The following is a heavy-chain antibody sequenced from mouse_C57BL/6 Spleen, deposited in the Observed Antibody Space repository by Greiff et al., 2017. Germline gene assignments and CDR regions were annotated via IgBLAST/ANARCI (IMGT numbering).Heavy chain of an antibody. CDR3: TTPYYYGSSYPFDY. Sequence: EVKVVESGAELVRPGASVKLSCTASGFNIKDYYMHWVKQRPEQGLEWIGRIDPEDGDTEYAPKFQGKATMTADTSSNTAYLQLSSLTSEDTAVYYCTTPYYYGSSYPFDYWGQGTTLTVSS. CDR2: IDPEDGDT. D-gene: IGHD1-1*01. V-gene: IGHV14-1*01. CDR1: GFNIKDYY. J-gene: IGHJ2*01.